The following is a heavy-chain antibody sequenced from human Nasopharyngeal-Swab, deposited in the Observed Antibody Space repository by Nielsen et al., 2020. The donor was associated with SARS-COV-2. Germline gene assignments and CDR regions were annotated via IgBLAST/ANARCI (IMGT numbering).Heavy chain of an antibody. J-gene: IGHJ4*02. CDR2: IKQDGGEK. CDR3: VRDVIATVTTPPDY. CDR1: GFTFSSYW. Sequence: GGSLRLSCAASGFTFSSYWMSWVRQAPGKGLEWVANIKQDGGEKNYVDSVKGRFTISRDNAKNSLYLQMNTLRAEDMAVYYCVRDVIATVTTPPDYWGQGTLVTVSS. D-gene: IGHD4-17*01. V-gene: IGHV3-7*01.